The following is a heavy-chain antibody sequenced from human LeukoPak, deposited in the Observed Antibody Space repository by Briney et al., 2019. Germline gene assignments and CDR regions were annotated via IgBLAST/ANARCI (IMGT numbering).Heavy chain of an antibody. Sequence: GESLKISREGSGYRFGSYWISWVRQMPGKGLEWMGIIYPGDSDTRYSPSFQGQVTISADKSISTAYLQWSSLKASDSAIYYCARTHSTSWYNLDYWGQGTLVAISS. CDR3: ARTHSTSWYNLDY. CDR2: IYPGDSDT. V-gene: IGHV5-51*01. D-gene: IGHD6-13*01. CDR1: GYRFGSYW. J-gene: IGHJ4*02.